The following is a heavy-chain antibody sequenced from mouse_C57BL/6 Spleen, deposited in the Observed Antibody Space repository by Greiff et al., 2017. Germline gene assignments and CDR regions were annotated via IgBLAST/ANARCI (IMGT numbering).Heavy chain of an antibody. CDR3: ARGGNYGSSFYWYFDV. CDR2: INPNYGTT. Sequence: VQLQQSGPELVKPGASVKISCKASGYSFTDYNMNWVKQSNGKSLEWIGVINPNYGTTSYNQKFKGKATLTVDQSSSTAYMQLNSLTSEDSAVYYGARGGNYGSSFYWYFDVWGTGTTVTVSS. V-gene: IGHV1-39*01. D-gene: IGHD1-1*01. CDR1: GYSFTDYN. J-gene: IGHJ1*03.